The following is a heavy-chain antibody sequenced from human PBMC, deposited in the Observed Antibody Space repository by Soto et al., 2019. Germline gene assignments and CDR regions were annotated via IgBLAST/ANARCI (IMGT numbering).Heavy chain of an antibody. Sequence: SHTLSLTCAISGDSVSSNSDAWNWIRQSPSRGLEWLGRTYYRSKWYNDYALSVKSRITINPDTSKNQFSLQLNSVTPEDTAVYYFAREGGIAAAGNKFDAFDILGQGTMVT. CDR1: GDSVSSNSDA. CDR3: AREGGIAAAGNKFDAFDI. D-gene: IGHD6-13*01. V-gene: IGHV6-1*01. CDR2: TYYRSKWYN. J-gene: IGHJ3*02.